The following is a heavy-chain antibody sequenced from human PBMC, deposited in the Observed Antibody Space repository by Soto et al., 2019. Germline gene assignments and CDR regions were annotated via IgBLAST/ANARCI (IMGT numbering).Heavy chain of an antibody. V-gene: IGHV1-58*02. CDR1: GFTFTSSA. J-gene: IGHJ3*02. Sequence: SAKVSCKDPGFTFTSSAIQWVRQARGQRLEWMGWIVVGSGNTNYAQKFQDRVTFTRDMSTSTAYMVLSSLRSEDTAVYYCAASLAELPHDGFDIWGQGTMVTVSS. D-gene: IGHD1-7*01. CDR2: IVVGSGNT. CDR3: AASLAELPHDGFDI.